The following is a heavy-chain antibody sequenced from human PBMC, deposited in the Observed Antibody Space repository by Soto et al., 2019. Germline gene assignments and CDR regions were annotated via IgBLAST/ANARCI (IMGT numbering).Heavy chain of an antibody. J-gene: IGHJ4*01. CDR3: ASDYCICYSGFDA. CDR2: ISSSGTTI. Sequence: GGPLIIYCATCSFTFSEYSMTWIRQAPGKGLEWVSYISSSGTTIFYADSVQGRFTISRDNAKKSLYLEINSLRAEDTAVYYCASDYCICYSGFDAWGHLPLFTAPS. D-gene: IGHD2-15*01. V-gene: IGHV3-11*01. CDR1: SFTFSEYS.